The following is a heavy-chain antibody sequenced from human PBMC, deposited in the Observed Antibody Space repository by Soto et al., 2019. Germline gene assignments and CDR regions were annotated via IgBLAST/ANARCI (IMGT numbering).Heavy chain of an antibody. D-gene: IGHD3-3*01. CDR1: GFTFSNAW. Sequence: GGSLRLSCAASGFTFSNAWMSWVRQAPGKGLEWVGRIKSKTDGGTTDYAAPVKGRFTISRDDSKNTLYLQMNSLKTEDTAVYYCTTDPSPDCSTICLYYYYYYGMDVWGQGTTVTVSS. CDR2: IKSKTDGGTT. J-gene: IGHJ6*02. CDR3: TTDPSPDCSTICLYYYYYYGMDV. V-gene: IGHV3-15*01.